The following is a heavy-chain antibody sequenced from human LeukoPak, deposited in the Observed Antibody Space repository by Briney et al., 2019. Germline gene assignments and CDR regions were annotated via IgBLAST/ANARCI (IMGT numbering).Heavy chain of an antibody. J-gene: IGHJ3*02. Sequence: ASETLSLTCTVSGGSMSNSYWSWIRQPPGKGLEWIGYISYRGDTSYNPSLKSRVTISEDTSKNQFSLKLSSVTAADTAVYFCASQISYSNAWTTIWGQGTMVTVSS. CDR1: GGSMSNSY. CDR2: ISYRGDT. CDR3: ASQISYSNAWTTI. V-gene: IGHV4-59*08. D-gene: IGHD5-18*01.